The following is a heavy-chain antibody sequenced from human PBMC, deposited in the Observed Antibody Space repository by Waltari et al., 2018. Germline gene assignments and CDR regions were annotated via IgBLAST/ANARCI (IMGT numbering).Heavy chain of an antibody. D-gene: IGHD4-17*01. V-gene: IGHV3-21*01. CDR1: GFTVGTYS. CDR3: ARSSTTVTTFG. J-gene: IGHJ4*02. Sequence: EVQLVASGGGRVKAGGSLRLSCAAFGFTVGTYSMNWVRQAPGKGLEWVSSISSSSLYMSYADSVKGRVTISRDNAKNSLYLQMNSLRVEDTAVYYCARSSTTVTTFGWGQGTLVTVSS. CDR2: ISSSSLYM.